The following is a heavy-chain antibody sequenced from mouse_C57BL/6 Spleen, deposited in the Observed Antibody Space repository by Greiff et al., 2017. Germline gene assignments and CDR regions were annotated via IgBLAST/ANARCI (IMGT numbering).Heavy chain of an antibody. V-gene: IGHV1-52*01. Sequence: QVQLQQPGAELVRPGSSVKLSCQASGYTFTSYWLHWVKQRPIQGLEWIGNIDPSDSETHYNQKFKDKATLTVDKSSSTAYMQLSSLTSDDSAVYYCARGYYGSSYGWFADWGQWNLVTVFA. CDR1: GYTFTSYW. J-gene: IGHJ3*01. CDR2: IDPSDSET. D-gene: IGHD1-1*01. CDR3: ARGYYGSSYGWFAD.